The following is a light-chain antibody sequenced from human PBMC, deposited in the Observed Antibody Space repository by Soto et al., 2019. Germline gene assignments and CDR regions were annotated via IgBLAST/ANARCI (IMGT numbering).Light chain of an antibody. V-gene: IGKV3-20*01. CDR2: GAS. Sequence: EIVLTQSPGTLSLSPGERATLSCRASQSDSSSYLAWYQQKPGQAPRLLIYGASSRATDIPDRFSGSGSGTDFTLTISRLEPEDFAVYYCQQYGSSPALTFGGGTKVEIK. J-gene: IGKJ4*01. CDR3: QQYGSSPALT. CDR1: QSDSSSY.